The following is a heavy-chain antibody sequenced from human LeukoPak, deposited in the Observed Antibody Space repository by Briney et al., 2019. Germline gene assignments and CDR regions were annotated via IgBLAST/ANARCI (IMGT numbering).Heavy chain of an antibody. V-gene: IGHV4-30-4*01. CDR3: DRALDRGYDFWRGGLYYYGMDV. J-gene: IGHJ6*02. D-gene: IGHD3-3*01. CDR1: GGSISSGDYY. Sequence: PSETLSLTCTVSGGSISSGDYYWSWIRQPPGKGLEWIGYIYYSGSTYYNPSLKSRVTISVDTSKNQFSLKLSSVTAADTAVYYCDRALDRGYDFWRGGLYYYGMDVWGQGTTVTVSS. CDR2: IYYSGST.